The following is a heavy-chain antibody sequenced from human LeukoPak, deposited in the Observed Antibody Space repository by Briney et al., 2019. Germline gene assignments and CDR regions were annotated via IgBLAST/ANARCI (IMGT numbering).Heavy chain of an antibody. V-gene: IGHV4-39*01. CDR1: GVSISSSSYY. CDR2: IYYSGST. CDR3: ARPYLRGTVVNNWFDP. J-gene: IGHJ5*02. D-gene: IGHD4-23*01. Sequence: NPSETLSVTCTVSGVSISSSSYYWGWIRQPPGKGLEWIGSIYYSGSTYYNPSLKSRVTISVDTSKNQFSLKLSSVTAADTAVYYCARPYLRGTVVNNWFDPWGQGTLVTVSS.